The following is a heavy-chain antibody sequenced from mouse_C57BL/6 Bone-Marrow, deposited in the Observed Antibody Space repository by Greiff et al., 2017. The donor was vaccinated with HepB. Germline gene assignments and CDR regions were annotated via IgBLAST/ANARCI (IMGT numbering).Heavy chain of an antibody. CDR1: GFTFSDYG. J-gene: IGHJ4*01. CDR3: ARPVDYYGSSLSAMDY. D-gene: IGHD1-1*01. CDR2: ISSGSSTI. Sequence: EVHLVESGGGLVKPGGSLKLSCAASGFTFSDYGMHWVRQAPEKGLEWVAYISSGSSTIYYADTVKGRFTISRDNAKNTLFLQMTSLRSEDTAMYYCARPVDYYGSSLSAMDYWGQGTSVTVSS. V-gene: IGHV5-17*01.